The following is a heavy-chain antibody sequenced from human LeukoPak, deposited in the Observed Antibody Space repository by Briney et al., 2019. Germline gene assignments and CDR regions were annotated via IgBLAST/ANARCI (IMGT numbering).Heavy chain of an antibody. CDR2: ISGSGGST. Sequence: GGSLRLSYAASGFPFSSYAMSWVRPAPGKGLEWVSAISGSGGSTYYSDSVKGRFTISRDNSKNTLYLQMNSLRAEDTAVYYCAKDRYSGSYLEYFDYWGQGTLVTVSS. CDR3: AKDRYSGSYLEYFDY. CDR1: GFPFSSYA. V-gene: IGHV3-23*01. D-gene: IGHD1-26*01. J-gene: IGHJ4*02.